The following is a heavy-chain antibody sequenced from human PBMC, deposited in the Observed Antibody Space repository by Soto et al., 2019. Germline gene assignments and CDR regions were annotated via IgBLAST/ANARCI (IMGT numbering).Heavy chain of an antibody. CDR1: GYTFTGYY. J-gene: IGHJ5*02. Sequence: ASVKVSCNASGYTFTGYYMHWVRQAPGQGLEWMGWINPNSGGTNYAQKFQGRVTMTRDTSISTAYMELSRLRSDDTAVYYCARAGSRGYQLKNWFDPWGQGTLVTVSS. V-gene: IGHV1-2*02. D-gene: IGHD2-2*01. CDR3: ARAGSRGYQLKNWFDP. CDR2: INPNSGGT.